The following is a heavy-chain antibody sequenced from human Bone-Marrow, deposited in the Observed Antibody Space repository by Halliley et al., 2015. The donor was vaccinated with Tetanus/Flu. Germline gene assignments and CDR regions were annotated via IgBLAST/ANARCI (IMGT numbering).Heavy chain of an antibody. CDR1: GFKFSNFG. V-gene: IGHV3-33*01. D-gene: IGHD3-10*01. J-gene: IGHJ6*02. Sequence: SLRLSCAASGFKFSNFGIHWVRQAPGKGLEWVALINYDGSKKYYADAVKGRFTISRDTPMNTVTLQMNSLRGEDTALYYCARSGPYGSGKDYGMDVWGQGTRVIVSS. CDR2: INYDGSKK. CDR3: ARSGPYGSGKDYGMDV.